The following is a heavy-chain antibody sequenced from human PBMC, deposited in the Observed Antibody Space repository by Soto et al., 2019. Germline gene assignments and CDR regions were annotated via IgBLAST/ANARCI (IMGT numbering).Heavy chain of an antibody. Sequence: QVQLVQSGAEVKKPGSSVKVSCKASGGTFSSYSISWVRQAPGQGREWMGRIIPILGIPNYAQKFQGRDTIAADKSTSKAYTEPNSLRPKDTAVYYGASLANVNTATVLGYWGQGTLVAVSS. D-gene: IGHD5-18*01. V-gene: IGHV1-69*02. CDR3: ASLANVNTATVLGY. J-gene: IGHJ4*02. CDR2: IIPILGIP. CDR1: GGTFSSYS.